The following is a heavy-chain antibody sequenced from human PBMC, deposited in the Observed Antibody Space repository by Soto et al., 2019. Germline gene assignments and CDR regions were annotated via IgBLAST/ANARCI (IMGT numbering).Heavy chain of an antibody. CDR1: GFTFSSYA. CDR2: ISGSGGIT. CDR3: AKKTGRYFDWLLYLDY. V-gene: IGHV3-23*01. J-gene: IGHJ4*02. D-gene: IGHD3-9*01. Sequence: EVQLLESGGGLVQPGGSLRLSCAASGFTFSSYAMSWVRQAPGKGLEWVSAISGSGGITYYADSVKGRFTISRDNSKNTLYLQMNSLRVEDTAVYYCAKKTGRYFDWLLYLDYWGQGTLVTVSS.